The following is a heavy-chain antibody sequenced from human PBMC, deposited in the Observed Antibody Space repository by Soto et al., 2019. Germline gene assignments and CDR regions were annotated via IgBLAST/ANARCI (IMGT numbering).Heavy chain of an antibody. J-gene: IGHJ6*02. D-gene: IGHD2-15*01. CDR3: AKAPLRSDIVVVVAATRPNGYYGMDV. V-gene: IGHV3-23*01. Sequence: EVQLLESGGGLVQPGGSLRLSCAASGFTFSSYAMSWVRQAPGKGLEWVSAISGSGGSTYYADSVKGRFTISRDNSKNTLHLQMNSLRAEDTAVYYCAKAPLRSDIVVVVAATRPNGYYGMDVWGQGTTVTVSS. CDR2: ISGSGGST. CDR1: GFTFSSYA.